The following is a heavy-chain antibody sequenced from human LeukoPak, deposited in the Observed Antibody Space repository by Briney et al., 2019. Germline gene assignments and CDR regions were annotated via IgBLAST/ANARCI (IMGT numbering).Heavy chain of an antibody. CDR2: MFYTGRT. D-gene: IGHD5-24*01. Sequence: PSETLSLTCTVSGGSISSYYWSWIRQPPGKRLEWIGHMFYTGRTNYSPSLNSRVTISVDTSKKQFSLKLSSVTAADTAVYFCARHRLEMASTHDAFDLWGQGTMVTVSS. J-gene: IGHJ3*01. V-gene: IGHV4-59*08. CDR1: GGSISSYY. CDR3: ARHRLEMASTHDAFDL.